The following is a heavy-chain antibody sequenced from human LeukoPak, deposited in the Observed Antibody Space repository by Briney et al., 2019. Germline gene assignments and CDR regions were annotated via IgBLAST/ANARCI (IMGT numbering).Heavy chain of an antibody. CDR2: IYYSGST. V-gene: IGHV4-61*05. D-gene: IGHD3-9*01. J-gene: IGHJ5*02. CDR3: ARGHYDILTGWNNWFDP. CDR1: GGSIGRSSYY. Sequence: SETLSLTCSVSGGSIGRSSYYWGWTRQPPGKGLEWIGYIYYSGSTNYNPSLKSRVTISVDTSKNQFSLKLSSVTAADTAVYYCARGHYDILTGWNNWFDPWGQGTLVTVSS.